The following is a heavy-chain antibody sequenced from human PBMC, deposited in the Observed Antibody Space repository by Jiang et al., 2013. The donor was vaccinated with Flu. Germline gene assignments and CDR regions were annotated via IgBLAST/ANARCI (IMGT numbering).Heavy chain of an antibody. D-gene: IGHD3-16*01. V-gene: IGHV3-30*01. J-gene: IGHJ4*02. CDR2: ISNDESDK. Sequence: VVQPGRSLRLSCAASGFTFSSYVMYWVRQAPGKGLEWVAGISNDESDKYYADSVKGRFTISRDNSNNTLYLQMNSLRIEDTALYYCAREDYGNYYFDCWGQ. CDR3: AREDYGNYYFDC. CDR1: GFTFSSYV.